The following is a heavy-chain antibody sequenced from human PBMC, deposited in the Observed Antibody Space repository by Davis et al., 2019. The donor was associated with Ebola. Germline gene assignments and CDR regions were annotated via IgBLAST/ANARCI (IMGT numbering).Heavy chain of an antibody. V-gene: IGHV4-31*03. Sequence: PSETLSLTCTVSGGSISRGGSYWSWVRQVPGKGLEWIWYIYYSGSTYYKPSLNSRVTISLDTSKNQFSLNLSSVTAADTAVYYCARDLRYDSSGSDYYFYMDVWGKGTTVTVSS. J-gene: IGHJ6*03. CDR2: IYYSGST. D-gene: IGHD3-22*01. CDR1: GGSISRGGSY. CDR3: ARDLRYDSSGSDYYFYMDV.